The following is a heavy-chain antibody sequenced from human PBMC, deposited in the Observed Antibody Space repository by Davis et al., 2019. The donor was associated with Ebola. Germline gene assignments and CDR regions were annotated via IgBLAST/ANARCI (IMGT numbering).Heavy chain of an antibody. D-gene: IGHD1-26*01. CDR2: IYSGGST. Sequence: GESLKISCAASGFTVSSNYMSWVRQAPGKGLEWVSVIYSGGSTYYADSVKGRFTISRDNSKNTLYLQMNSLRAEDTDVYYCARVFSGSYGFDYWGQGTLVTVSS. CDR3: ARVFSGSYGFDY. V-gene: IGHV3-53*01. CDR1: GFTVSSNY. J-gene: IGHJ4*02.